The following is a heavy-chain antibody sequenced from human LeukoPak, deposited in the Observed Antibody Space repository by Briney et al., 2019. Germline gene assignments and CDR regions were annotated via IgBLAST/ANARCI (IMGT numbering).Heavy chain of an antibody. CDR1: GDSINDDDYC. Sequence: SETLSLTCTVSGDSINDDDYCWGWIRQPPGKGLEHIGSVSYGGSTYYSPSLKSRVNIYIDISKNQFSLKLRSVTAADTAVYYCARRSYSASFDPWGQGSLVTVSS. CDR2: VSYGGST. V-gene: IGHV4-39*01. J-gene: IGHJ5*02. CDR3: ARRSYSASFDP. D-gene: IGHD2-21*01.